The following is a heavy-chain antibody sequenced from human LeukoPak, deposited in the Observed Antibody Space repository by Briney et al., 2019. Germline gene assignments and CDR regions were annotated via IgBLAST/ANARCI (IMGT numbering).Heavy chain of an antibody. V-gene: IGHV3-23*01. Sequence: AGGSLRLSCAASGFTFSSYAMSWVRQAPGKGLEWVSAISGSGGSTYYADSVKGRFTISRDNSKNTVFLQMNSLRVEDTAVYYCAKSDYSSPYFDYWGQGTLVTVSS. J-gene: IGHJ4*02. D-gene: IGHD4-11*01. CDR3: AKSDYSSPYFDY. CDR1: GFTFSSYA. CDR2: ISGSGGST.